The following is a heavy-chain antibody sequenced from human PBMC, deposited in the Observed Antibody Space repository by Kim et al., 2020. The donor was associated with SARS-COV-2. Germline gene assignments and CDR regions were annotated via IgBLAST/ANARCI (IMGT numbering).Heavy chain of an antibody. CDR3: ARVGVILNPKDAFDI. CDR2: ISSSGSTI. Sequence: GGSLRLSCAASGFTFSDYYMSWIRQAPGKGLEWVSYISSSGSTIYYADSVKGRFTISRDNAKNSLYLQMNSLRAEDTAVYYCARVGVILNPKDAFDIWGQGTMVTVSS. CDR1: GFTFSDYY. J-gene: IGHJ3*02. V-gene: IGHV3-11*01. D-gene: IGHD2-21*01.